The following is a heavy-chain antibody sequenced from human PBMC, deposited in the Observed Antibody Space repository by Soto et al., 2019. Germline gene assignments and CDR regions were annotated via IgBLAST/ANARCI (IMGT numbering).Heavy chain of an antibody. D-gene: IGHD4-4*01. CDR1: GFPFSSYV. CDR3: AKDSNKYSSSLRGRYFDY. J-gene: IGHJ4*02. Sequence: EVQLLESGGGLGQRGGSLRLSCAASGFPFSSYVMSWVRQAPGKGLEWFSGISGGGSNTFYADSVKGGFTISRDNSKNTLLLQMNSLRAEDTAVYYCAKDSNKYSSSLRGRYFDYWGQGIGVTVSS. CDR2: ISGGGSNT. V-gene: IGHV3-23*01.